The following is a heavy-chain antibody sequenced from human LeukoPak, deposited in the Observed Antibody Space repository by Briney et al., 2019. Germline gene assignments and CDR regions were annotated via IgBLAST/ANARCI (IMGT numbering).Heavy chain of an antibody. V-gene: IGHV1-2*06. CDR1: GYTFTDYY. D-gene: IGHD3-22*01. CDR2: INPNSGGT. J-gene: IGHJ4*02. Sequence: ASVKVSXKASGYTFTDYYIHWVRQAPGQGLEWMGRINPNSGGTNYAQKFQGRVTMTRDTSISTAYMELSRLKSDDTAVYYCARSGGYDSTFDYWGQGTLVTVSS. CDR3: ARSGGYDSTFDY.